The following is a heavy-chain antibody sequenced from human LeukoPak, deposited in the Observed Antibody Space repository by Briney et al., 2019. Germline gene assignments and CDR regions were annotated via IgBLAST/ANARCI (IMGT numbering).Heavy chain of an antibody. J-gene: IGHJ3*02. CDR2: IYYSGST. CDR3: AREGENYYDSSGSPSDAFDI. CDR1: GGSISSYY. V-gene: IGHV4-59*01. Sequence: SETLSLTCTVSGGSISSYYWSWIRQPPGKGLEWIGYIYYSGSTNYNPSLKSRVTISVDTSKNQFSLKLSSVTAADTAVYYCAREGENYYDSSGSPSDAFDIWGQETMVTVSS. D-gene: IGHD3-22*01.